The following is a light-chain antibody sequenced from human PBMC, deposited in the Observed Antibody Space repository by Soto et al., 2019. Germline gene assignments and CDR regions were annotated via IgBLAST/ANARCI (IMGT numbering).Light chain of an antibody. CDR3: SSYTNKDTLL. Sequence: QSALTQPASVSGSPGQSITISCTGTSSDVGGYDHVSWYQQHPGKAPKLIIYDVTVRPSGISPRFSGSKSDNTASLAVSGLQPEDEADYSCSSYTNKDTLLFGGGTKVTAL. CDR2: DVT. J-gene: IGLJ3*02. V-gene: IGLV2-14*03. CDR1: SSDVGGYDH.